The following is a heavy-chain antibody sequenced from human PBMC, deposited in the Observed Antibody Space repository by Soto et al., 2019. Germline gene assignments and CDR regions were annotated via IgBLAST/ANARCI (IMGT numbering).Heavy chain of an antibody. Sequence: ASVKVSCKASGYTFTSYGISWVRQAPGQVLEWMGWISAYNGNTNYAQKLQGRVTMTTDTSTSTAYMELSSLRSDDTAVYYCARELSITMVRGVITTPHYYYGMDVWGQGTTVTVSS. D-gene: IGHD3-10*01. CDR1: GYTFTSYG. V-gene: IGHV1-18*01. CDR3: ARELSITMVRGVITTPHYYYGMDV. J-gene: IGHJ6*02. CDR2: ISAYNGNT.